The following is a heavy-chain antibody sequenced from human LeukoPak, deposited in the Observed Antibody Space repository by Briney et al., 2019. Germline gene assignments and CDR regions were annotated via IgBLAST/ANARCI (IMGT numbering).Heavy chain of an antibody. J-gene: IGHJ4*02. CDR2: ISRSSSTI. V-gene: IGHV3-48*02. Sequence: GGSLRLSCAASGFTFSSYSMNWVRQAPGKGLEWVSYISRSSSTIYYADSVKGRFTISRDNAKNSLYLQMNSLRDEDTAVYYCAREGYGYSSSSKFDYWGQGTLVTVSS. CDR3: AREGYGYSSSSKFDY. D-gene: IGHD6-6*01. CDR1: GFTFSSYS.